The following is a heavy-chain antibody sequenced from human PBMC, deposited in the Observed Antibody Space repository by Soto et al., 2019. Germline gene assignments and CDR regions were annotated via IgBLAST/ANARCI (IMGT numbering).Heavy chain of an antibody. CDR1: GNTHTIYF. CDR2: IHSVSGGT. Sequence: QVQLVQSGAEVKQPGASVRVSCKASGNTHTIYFIHWLRQAPGQGLEWMGWIHSVSGGTNYAPRFRGRVSMTRDTSSATAFMDLSGLRSDDTAVYYCARGGSYYAHWGQGTLVTVSS. CDR3: ARGGSYYAH. D-gene: IGHD3-16*01. J-gene: IGHJ4*02. V-gene: IGHV1-2*02.